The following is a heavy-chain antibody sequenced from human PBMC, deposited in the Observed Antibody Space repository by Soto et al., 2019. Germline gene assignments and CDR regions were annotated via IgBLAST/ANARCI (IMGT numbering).Heavy chain of an antibody. Sequence: GGSLRLSCAASRFTFSTYGMHWVRQAPGKGLEWVAVIWYDGSIKYYADSVRGRVTISVDTSKNQFSLKLSSVTAADTAMYYCARGHSDFDYWGQGTPVTVSS. CDR2: IWYDGSIK. CDR1: RFTFSTYG. D-gene: IGHD2-21*01. J-gene: IGHJ4*02. V-gene: IGHV3-33*01. CDR3: ARGHSDFDY.